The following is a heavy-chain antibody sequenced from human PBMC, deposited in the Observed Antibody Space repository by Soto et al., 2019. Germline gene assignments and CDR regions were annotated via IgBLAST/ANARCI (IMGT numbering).Heavy chain of an antibody. V-gene: IGHV1-2*04. D-gene: IGHD3-22*01. Sequence: ASVKVSCKASGYTFTGYYMHWVRQAPGQGLEWMGWINPNSGGTNYAQKFQGWVTMTRDTSISTAYMELSRLRSDDTAVYYCARFYDSSGYFFDYWGQGTLVTVSS. CDR2: INPNSGGT. CDR1: GYTFTGYY. J-gene: IGHJ4*02. CDR3: ARFYDSSGYFFDY.